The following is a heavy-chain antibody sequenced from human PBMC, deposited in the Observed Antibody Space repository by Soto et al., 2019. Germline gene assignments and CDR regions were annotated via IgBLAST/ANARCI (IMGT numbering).Heavy chain of an antibody. Sequence: ETLSLTCTVSGGSISSSSYYWGWIRQPPGKGLEWIGSIYYSGSSYYNPSLKSRVTISVDTSKNQFSLKLSSVTAADTAVYYCARRKEYSNYAIFDYWGQGTLVTVSS. CDR1: GGSISSSSYY. CDR3: ARRKEYSNYAIFDY. D-gene: IGHD4-4*01. J-gene: IGHJ4*02. V-gene: IGHV4-39*01. CDR2: IYYSGSS.